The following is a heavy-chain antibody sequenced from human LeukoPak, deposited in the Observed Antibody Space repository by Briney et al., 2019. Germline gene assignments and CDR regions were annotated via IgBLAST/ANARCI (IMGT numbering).Heavy chain of an antibody. D-gene: IGHD3-22*01. Sequence: ASVKVSCKASGYTFSSYYIHWVRQAPGQGLEWMGIINPSGGSTGYAQKFQGRVTMTRDTSTSTVYMELRSLKSDDTAVYYCARGAVVITPSVDAFDIWGQGTMVTVSS. CDR3: ARGAVVITPSVDAFDI. CDR2: INPSGGST. CDR1: GYTFSSYY. V-gene: IGHV1-46*01. J-gene: IGHJ3*02.